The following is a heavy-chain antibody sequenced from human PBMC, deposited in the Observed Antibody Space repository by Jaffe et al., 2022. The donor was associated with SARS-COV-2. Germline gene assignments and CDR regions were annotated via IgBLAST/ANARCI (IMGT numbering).Heavy chain of an antibody. D-gene: IGHD3-22*01. J-gene: IGHJ4*02. CDR2: IYYSGST. V-gene: IGHV4-59*01. CDR1: GGSISSYY. CDR3: ARESLLYDDSSGYYSYYFDY. Sequence: QVQLQESGPGLVKPSETLSLTCTVSGGSISSYYWSWIRQPPGKGLEWIGYIYYSGSTNYNPSLKSRVTISVDTSKNQFSLKLSSVTAADTAVYYCARESLLYDDSSGYYSYYFDYWGQGTLVTVSS.